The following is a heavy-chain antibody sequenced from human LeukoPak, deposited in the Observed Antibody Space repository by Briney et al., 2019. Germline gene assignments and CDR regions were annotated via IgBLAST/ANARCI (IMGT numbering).Heavy chain of an antibody. CDR3: AGSYSNYVGWFDP. Sequence: SETLSLTCTFSGGSISSGDYYWSWIRQPPGKGLEWIGYIYYSGSTYYNPSLKSRVTISVDTSKNQFSLKLSSVTAADTAVYYCAGSYSNYVGWFDPWGQGTLVTVSS. V-gene: IGHV4-30-4*08. CDR2: IYYSGST. CDR1: GGSISSGDYY. D-gene: IGHD4-11*01. J-gene: IGHJ5*02.